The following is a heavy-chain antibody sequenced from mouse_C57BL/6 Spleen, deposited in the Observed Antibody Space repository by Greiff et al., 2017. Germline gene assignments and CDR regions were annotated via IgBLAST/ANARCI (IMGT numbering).Heavy chain of an antibody. J-gene: IGHJ2*01. D-gene: IGHD1-1*01. CDR1: GYAFTSYW. CDR2: IYPGGGGT. Sequence: VQLQQSGAELVKPGASVKISCKASGYAFTSYWMNWVKQRPGQGLEWIGLIYPGGGGTNYNGKFKGKATLTADKSSSTAYMQLSSLTSEDSAAYFCARDYASNYWGQGTTLTVSS. CDR3: ARDYASNY. V-gene: IGHV1-80*01.